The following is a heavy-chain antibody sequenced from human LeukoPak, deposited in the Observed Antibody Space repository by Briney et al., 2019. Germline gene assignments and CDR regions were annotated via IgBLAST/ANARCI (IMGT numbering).Heavy chain of an antibody. V-gene: IGHV3-11*01. J-gene: IGHJ4*02. CDR2: ISSSGSTI. D-gene: IGHD1-26*01. CDR1: GFTFSDYY. CDR3: ARDGSRYSGSYYFDY. Sequence: GGSLRLSCAASGFTFSDYYMSWVRQAPGKGVEWVSYISSSGSTIYYADSVRGRFTISRDNAKNSLYLQMNSLRAEDTAVYYCARDGSRYSGSYYFDYWGQGTLVTVSS.